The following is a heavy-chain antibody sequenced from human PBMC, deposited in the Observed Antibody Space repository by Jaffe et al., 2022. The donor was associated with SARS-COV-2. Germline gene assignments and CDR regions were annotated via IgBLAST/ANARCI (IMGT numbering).Heavy chain of an antibody. CDR2: ISYDGSNK. CDR1: GFTFSSYA. D-gene: IGHD6-19*01. Sequence: QVQLVESGGGVVQPGRSLRLSCAASGFTFSSYAMHWVRQAPGKGLEWVAVISYDGSNKYYADSVKGRFTISRDNSKNTLYLQMNSLRAEDTAVYYCARGGVDSSGWHFDYWGQGTLVTVSS. V-gene: IGHV3-30-3*01. CDR3: ARGGVDSSGWHFDY. J-gene: IGHJ4*02.